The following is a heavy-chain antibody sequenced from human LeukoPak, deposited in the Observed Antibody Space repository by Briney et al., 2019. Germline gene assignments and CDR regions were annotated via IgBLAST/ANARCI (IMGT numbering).Heavy chain of an antibody. CDR3: AKGPVSAIVEATTHDY. CDR2: ISGSTGST. D-gene: IGHD1-26*01. V-gene: IGHV3-23*01. CDR1: GFTFSTYG. J-gene: IGHJ4*02. Sequence: GGSLRLSCAASGFTFSTYGMNWVRQAPGKGLEWVSLISGSTGSTYYADSVKGRFSISRDNSKNTVYLQMNSLRVEDTAVYYCAKGPVSAIVEATTHDYWGQGTLVTVSS.